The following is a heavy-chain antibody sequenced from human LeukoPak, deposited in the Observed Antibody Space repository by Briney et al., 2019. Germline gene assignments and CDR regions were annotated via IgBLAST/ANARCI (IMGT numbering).Heavy chain of an antibody. J-gene: IGHJ4*02. Sequence: GGSLRLSCAASGFTFSSYAMSWVRQAPGKGLEWVSAISGSGGSTYYAGSVKGRFTISRDNSKNTLYLQMNSLRAEDTAVYYCAKSARWLQFIGYYFDYWGQGTLATVSS. CDR2: ISGSGGST. V-gene: IGHV3-23*01. CDR3: AKSARWLQFIGYYFDY. D-gene: IGHD5-24*01. CDR1: GFTFSSYA.